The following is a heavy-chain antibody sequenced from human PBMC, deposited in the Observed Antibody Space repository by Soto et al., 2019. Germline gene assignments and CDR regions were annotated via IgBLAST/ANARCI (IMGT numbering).Heavy chain of an antibody. CDR3: AKAIGYSYGNYYYYGMDV. CDR2: ISGSGGST. CDR1: GFTFSSYA. V-gene: IGHV3-23*01. Sequence: EVQLLESGGGLVQPGGSLRLSCAASGFTFSSYAMSWVRQAPGKGLEWVSGISGSGGSTFYADSVKGRFTISRDNSKNTLDRQMNSLRAEDTAVYYCAKAIGYSYGNYYYYGMDVWGQGTTVTVSS. D-gene: IGHD5-18*01. J-gene: IGHJ6*02.